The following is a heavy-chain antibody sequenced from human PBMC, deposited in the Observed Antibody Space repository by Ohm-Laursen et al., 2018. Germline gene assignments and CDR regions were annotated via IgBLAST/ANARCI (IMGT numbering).Heavy chain of an antibody. CDR3: AREYSSSSGRAFDI. Sequence: SLRLSCSASGFTFGTYTMNWVRQAPGKGLEWVSYISSSSRTIYYADSVKGRFTISRDNAKNSLYLQMKSLRAEDTAVYYCAREYSSSSGRAFDIWGQGTMVTVSS. J-gene: IGHJ3*02. CDR1: GFTFGTYT. CDR2: ISSSSRTI. D-gene: IGHD6-6*01. V-gene: IGHV3-48*01.